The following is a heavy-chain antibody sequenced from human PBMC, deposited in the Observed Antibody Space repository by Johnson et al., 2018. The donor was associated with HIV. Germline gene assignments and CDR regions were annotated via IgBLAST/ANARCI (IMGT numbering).Heavy chain of an antibody. CDR3: ARGPPPLARLGGAAKPNDGFDI. CDR2: ILFDGVYK. CDR1: GFPFRDSA. V-gene: IGHV3-30-3*01. J-gene: IGHJ3*02. Sequence: VQVVESGGGVVQPGRSQRLSCAASGFPFRDSAMHWVRQAPGKGMEWVAVILFDGVYKHYAESVKGRFTISRDNSKNTLYLQMNSLRGEDTAGYYCARGPPPLARLGGAAKPNDGFDIWGQGTMVTVSS. D-gene: IGHD1-26*01.